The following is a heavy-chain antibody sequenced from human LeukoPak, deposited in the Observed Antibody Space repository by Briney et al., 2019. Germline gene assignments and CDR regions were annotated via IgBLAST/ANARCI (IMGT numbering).Heavy chain of an antibody. CDR3: ARVAVRGVITSYYYGMDV. J-gene: IGHJ6*02. CDR2: ISAYNGNT. Sequence: ASVKVSCKASGYTFTSYGISWVRQAPGQGLEWMGWISAYNGNTNYAQKLQGRVTMTIDTSTSTAYMELRSLRSDDTAVYYCARVAVRGVITSYYYGMDVWGQGTTVTVSS. V-gene: IGHV1-18*01. D-gene: IGHD3-10*01. CDR1: GYTFTSYG.